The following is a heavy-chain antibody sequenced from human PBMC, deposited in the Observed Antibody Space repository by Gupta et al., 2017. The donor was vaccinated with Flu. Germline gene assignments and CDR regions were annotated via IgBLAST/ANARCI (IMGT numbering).Heavy chain of an antibody. CDR3: ARDHKRGENVVDLYGMDV. J-gene: IGHJ6*02. V-gene: IGHV3-7*01. CDR1: GFTFSNYW. D-gene: IGHD2-15*01. CDR2: MKQDGSEK. Sequence: EVQLVEYGGGLVQPGGSLRLYCVASGFTFSNYWMSWVRPAPGKGLEWVANMKQDGSEKYYVDAVKGRFAISRDNAKNSLYLQMNSLRTEDTAVYYCARDHKRGENVVDLYGMDVWGQGTTVTVSS.